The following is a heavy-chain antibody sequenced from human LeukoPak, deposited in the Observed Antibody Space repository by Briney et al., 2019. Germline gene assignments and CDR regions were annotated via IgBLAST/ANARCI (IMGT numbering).Heavy chain of an antibody. D-gene: IGHD6-13*01. CDR1: GFTFSSYG. CDR3: AKDHRGIAAAGTDY. CDR2: TRYDGSNK. J-gene: IGHJ4*02. Sequence: GGSLRLSCAASGFTFSSYGMHWVRQAPGKGLEWVAFTRYDGSNKYYADSVKGRFTISRDNSKNTLYLQMNSLRAEDTAVYYCAKDHRGIAAAGTDYWGQGTLVTVSS. V-gene: IGHV3-30*02.